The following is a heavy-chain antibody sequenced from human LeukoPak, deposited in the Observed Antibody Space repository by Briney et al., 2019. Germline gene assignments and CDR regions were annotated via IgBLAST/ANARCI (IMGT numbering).Heavy chain of an antibody. CDR3: ASSSWQQLVPRIDYYYGMDV. D-gene: IGHD6-13*01. CDR1: GGTFSSYA. Sequence: ASVKVSCKASGGTFSSYAISWVRQAPGQGLEWMGRIIPILGITNYAQKFQGRVTITADKSTSTAHMELSSLRSEDTAVYYCASSSWQQLVPRIDYYYGMDVWGQGTTVTVSS. V-gene: IGHV1-69*04. J-gene: IGHJ6*02. CDR2: IIPILGIT.